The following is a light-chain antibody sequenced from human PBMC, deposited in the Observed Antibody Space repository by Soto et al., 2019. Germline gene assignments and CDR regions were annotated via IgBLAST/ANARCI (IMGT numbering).Light chain of an antibody. Sequence: QSALTQPASVSGSPGQSITISCTGTSSDIGGYNYVSWYHQHPCKAPKFMIYEVTNRPSGVSDRFSVSKSGNTASLSISGLHAEDEADYYCSSHTSIRSLVFGGGTKLTVL. V-gene: IGLV2-14*01. CDR1: SSDIGGYNY. J-gene: IGLJ3*02. CDR2: EVT. CDR3: SSHTSIRSLV.